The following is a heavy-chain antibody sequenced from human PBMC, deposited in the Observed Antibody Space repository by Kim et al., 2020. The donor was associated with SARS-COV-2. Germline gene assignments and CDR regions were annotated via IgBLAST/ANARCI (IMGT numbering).Heavy chain of an antibody. Sequence: SETLSLTCTVSGGSISSSSYYWGWIRQPPGKGLEWIGSIYYSGSTYYNPSLKSRVTISVDTSKNQFSLKLSSVTAADTAVYYCARVITMFRENWFDPWGQGTLVTVSS. CDR2: IYYSGST. D-gene: IGHD3-10*01. V-gene: IGHV4-39*07. J-gene: IGHJ5*02. CDR1: GGSISSSSYY. CDR3: ARVITMFRENWFDP.